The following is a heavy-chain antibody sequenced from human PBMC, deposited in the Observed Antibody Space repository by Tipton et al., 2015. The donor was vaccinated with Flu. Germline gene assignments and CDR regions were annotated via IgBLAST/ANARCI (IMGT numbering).Heavy chain of an antibody. D-gene: IGHD2-21*02. CDR1: GFTFSSYA. Sequence: SLRLSCAASGFTFSSYAMSWVRQAPGKGLEWVSAISGSGGSTYYADSVKGRFTISRDNSKNTLYLQMNSLRAEDTAVYYCAKSSETYCGGDCCSAAYYYYYGMDVWGQGTTVTVSS. J-gene: IGHJ6*02. V-gene: IGHV3-23*01. CDR2: ISGSGGST. CDR3: AKSSETYCGGDCCSAAYYYYYGMDV.